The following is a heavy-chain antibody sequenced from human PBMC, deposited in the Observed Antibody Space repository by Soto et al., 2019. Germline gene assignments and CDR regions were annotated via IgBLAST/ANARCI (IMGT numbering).Heavy chain of an antibody. V-gene: IGHV1-2*04. Sequence: QVQLVQSGAEVRKPGASVRVSCKASGYTFTGYYIHWVRQAPGQGLEWMGWIHPNSGATNYAQRFQDWVTMTRDTSTSTAYMELTRLKSDDTAVYYCAREGTDDILNGQDFRPLQRLYYFDHWGQGTLVTVSS. J-gene: IGHJ4*02. CDR2: IHPNSGAT. CDR1: GYTFTGYY. CDR3: AREGTDDILNGQDFRPLQRLYYFDH. D-gene: IGHD3-9*01.